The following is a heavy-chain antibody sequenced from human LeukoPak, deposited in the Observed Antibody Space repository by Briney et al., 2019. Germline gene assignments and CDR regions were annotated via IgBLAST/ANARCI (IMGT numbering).Heavy chain of an antibody. CDR3: ARGSGVQVWSSLDY. D-gene: IGHD5-18*01. CDR1: GFTFSSYS. CDR2: ISSSGSYI. V-gene: IGHV3-21*01. Sequence: PGGSLRLSCAASGFTFSSYSVSWVRQAPGKELAWVSSISSSGSYIYYADSAKGRFTFSRDNAKNSLYLQMNSLRAEDTAVYYCARGSGVQVWSSLDYWGQGTLVTVSS. J-gene: IGHJ4*02.